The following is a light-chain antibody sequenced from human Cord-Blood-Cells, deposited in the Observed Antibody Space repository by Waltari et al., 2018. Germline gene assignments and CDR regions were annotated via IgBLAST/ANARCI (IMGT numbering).Light chain of an antibody. Sequence: SSELTQDPAVSVALGQTVRITCPGDSLRSYYASWYQQKPGQAPVLVIYGKNNRPSGIPDLFPGSSSGNTASLTITGAQAEDEADYDCTSRDSSGNHVVFGGVTKLTVL. CDR1: SLRSYY. CDR3: TSRDSSGNHVV. V-gene: IGLV3-19*01. CDR2: GKN. J-gene: IGLJ2*01.